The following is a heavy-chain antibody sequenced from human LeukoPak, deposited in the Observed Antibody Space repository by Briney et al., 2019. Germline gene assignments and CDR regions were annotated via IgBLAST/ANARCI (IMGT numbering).Heavy chain of an antibody. D-gene: IGHD4-11*01. V-gene: IGHV3-23*01. J-gene: IGHJ4*02. CDR1: GFTFSSYA. CDR3: GKGNDYSDYYFDY. CDR2: ISGSGGST. Sequence: GGSLRLSCAASGFTFSSYAMSWVRQAPGKGLEWVSAISGSGGSTYYADSVKGRFTISRDNSKNTLYLQMNSLGAEDTAVYYCGKGNDYSDYYFDYWGQGTLVTVSS.